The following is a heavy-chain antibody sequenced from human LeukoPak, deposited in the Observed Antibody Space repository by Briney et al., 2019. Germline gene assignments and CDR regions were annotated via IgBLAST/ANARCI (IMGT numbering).Heavy chain of an antibody. V-gene: IGHV4-30-4*01. D-gene: IGHD1-7*01. CDR2: IYYSGST. CDR1: GGSISSGDYY. CDR3: ARGVDVNYNWFDP. J-gene: IGHJ5*02. Sequence: SETLSLTCTVSGGSISSGDYYWSWIRQPPGKGLEWIGYIYYSGSTYYNPSLKSRVTISVDTSKNQFSLKLSSVTAADTAVYYCARGVDVNYNWFDPWGQGTLATVSS.